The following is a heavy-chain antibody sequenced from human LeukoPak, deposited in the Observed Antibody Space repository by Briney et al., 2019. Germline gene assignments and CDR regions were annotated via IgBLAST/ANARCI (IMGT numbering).Heavy chain of an antibody. Sequence: GGSLRLSCAASGFTFSNYGMHWVRQAPGKGLEWLAFIRFDASSKYYADSVKGRFTISRDNSKNTLYLQMDTLRAEDTAVYYCARVPPYYYYMDVWGKGTTVTVS. CDR1: GFTFSNYG. CDR3: ARVPPYYYYMDV. J-gene: IGHJ6*03. V-gene: IGHV3-30*02. CDR2: IRFDASSK.